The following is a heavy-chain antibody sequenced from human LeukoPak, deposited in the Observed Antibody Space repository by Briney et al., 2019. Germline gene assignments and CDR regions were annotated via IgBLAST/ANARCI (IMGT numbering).Heavy chain of an antibody. CDR3: ARLRRGPEGVHNWFDP. CDR2: INPNSGGT. D-gene: IGHD1-14*01. J-gene: IGHJ5*02. CDR1: GYTFTSYG. V-gene: IGHV1-2*02. Sequence: ASVKVSCKASGYTFTSYGISWVRQAPGQGLEWMGWINPNSGGTNYAQKFQGRVTMTRDTSISTAYMELSRLRSDDTAVYYCARLRRGPEGVHNWFDPWGQGTLVTVSS.